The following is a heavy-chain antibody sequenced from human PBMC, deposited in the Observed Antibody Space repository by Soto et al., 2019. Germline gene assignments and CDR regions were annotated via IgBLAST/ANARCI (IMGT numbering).Heavy chain of an antibody. CDR1: GYTFSISD. CDR2: MNPNTGNT. D-gene: IGHD2-15*01. CDR3: ARGSKHGSGGSCDSDWFDP. V-gene: IGHV1-8*01. Sequence: QVQLVQSGAEVKKPGASVRVSCKASGYTFSISDVYWVRQATGQVLELMGWMNPNTGNTGYAQKFQGRVTMTRNTSISTAYMELSSLRSEDTAVYYCARGSKHGSGGSCDSDWFDPWGQGTPVTVSS. J-gene: IGHJ5*02.